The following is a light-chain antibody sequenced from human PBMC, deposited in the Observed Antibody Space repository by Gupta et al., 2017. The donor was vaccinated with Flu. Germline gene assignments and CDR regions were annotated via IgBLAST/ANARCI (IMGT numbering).Light chain of an antibody. CDR1: SSDIGVYNY. CDR3: CSYAGSSTPYV. V-gene: IGLV2-11*01. CDR2: DVT. Sequence: QSALTQPRSVSGSPGQSDTISCTGTSSDIGVYNYVSWYQHHPDKAPKLLIFDVTERPSGVPDRFSGSKSGNTASLTISGLQTDDAAHYYRCSYAGSSTPYVFGGGTQLTVL. J-gene: IGLJ3*02.